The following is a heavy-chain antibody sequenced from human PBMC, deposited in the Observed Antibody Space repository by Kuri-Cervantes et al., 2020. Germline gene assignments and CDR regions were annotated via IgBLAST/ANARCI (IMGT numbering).Heavy chain of an antibody. J-gene: IGHJ4*02. V-gene: IGHV4-38-2*02. CDR3: ARGNKGRVVAATSFDY. CDR1: GSSISRGYY. D-gene: IGHD2-15*01. CDR2: INHSGST. Sequence: LSSTVPGSSISRGYYWGWIRQPPGKGLEWIGEINHSGSTNYNPSLKSRVTISVDTSKNQFSLKLRSVTAADTAVYYCARGNKGRVVAATSFDYWGLGTLVTVSS.